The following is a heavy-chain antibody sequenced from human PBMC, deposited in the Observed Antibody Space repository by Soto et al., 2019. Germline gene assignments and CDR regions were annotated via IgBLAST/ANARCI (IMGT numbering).Heavy chain of an antibody. Sequence: QVQLQESGPGLVKPSQTLSLTCTVSGGSISSGGYYWTWIRQHPGKGLEWIGSNYYSGITYYNPSLKSRVTISLDTSKNQFSLKLSSVTAADTAVYYCARGSSIAGLYYGMDVWGQGTTVTVSS. CDR2: NYYSGIT. V-gene: IGHV4-31*03. D-gene: IGHD6-6*01. CDR3: ARGSSIAGLYYGMDV. CDR1: GGSISSGGYY. J-gene: IGHJ6*02.